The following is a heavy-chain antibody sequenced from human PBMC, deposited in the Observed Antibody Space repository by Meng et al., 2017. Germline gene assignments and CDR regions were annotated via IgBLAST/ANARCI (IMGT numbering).Heavy chain of an antibody. CDR2: INPHSGGT. D-gene: IGHD6-19*01. V-gene: IGHV1-2*02. CDR3: ARRVAVAGNTSRVRWFDP. Sequence: QLGQSGAEVKKPGASGKASCKTSGYTFPDYYIRWGRQAPGQGLEWMGWINPHSGGTYFAQNFQGRVTLTSDTSISTAYMELSRLRSDDTAMYYCARRVAVAGNTSRVRWFDPWGQGTLVTVSS. CDR1: GYTFPDYY. J-gene: IGHJ5*02.